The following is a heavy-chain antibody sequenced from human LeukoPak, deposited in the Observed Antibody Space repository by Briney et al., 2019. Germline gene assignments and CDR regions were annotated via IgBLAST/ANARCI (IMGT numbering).Heavy chain of an antibody. CDR2: INHSGST. V-gene: IGHV4-34*01. D-gene: IGHD5-24*01. CDR3: ARGDDYKRIDY. CDR1: GGSFSGYY. Sequence: SETLSLTWAVYGGSFSGYYWSWIRQPPGKGLEWIGEINHSGSTNYNPSLKSRVTISVDTSKNQFSLKLSSVTAADTAVYYCARGDDYKRIDYWGQGTLVTVSS. J-gene: IGHJ4*02.